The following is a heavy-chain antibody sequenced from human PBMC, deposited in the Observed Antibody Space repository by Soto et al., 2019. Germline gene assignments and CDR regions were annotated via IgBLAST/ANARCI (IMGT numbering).Heavy chain of an antibody. CDR2: IYYSGST. CDR1: GGSISSGGYY. D-gene: IGHD2-15*01. V-gene: IGHV4-31*03. CDR3: ASSTVVVIGGAFDI. Sequence: LSLTCTVSGGSISSGGYYWGWIRQHPGKGLEWIAYIYYSGSTYYNPSLKSRVTMSLDTSKNQFSLKLSSVTAADTAVYYCASSTVVVIGGAFDIWGQGTMVTVSS. J-gene: IGHJ3*02.